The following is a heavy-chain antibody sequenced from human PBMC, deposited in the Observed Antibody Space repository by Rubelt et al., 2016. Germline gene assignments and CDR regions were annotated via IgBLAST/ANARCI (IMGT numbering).Heavy chain of an antibody. V-gene: IGHV3-48*04. CDR3: ARGAYGDGAFDL. Sequence: GGGLVQPGGSLRLSCAASGFTFSSYSMNWVRQAPGKGLEWVSYISSSSSTIYYADSVKGRFTISRDDAQDSLYLQMNSLRVEDTAIYYCARGAYGDGAFDLWGQGTMITVSS. D-gene: IGHD4-17*01. CDR1: GFTFSSYS. J-gene: IGHJ3*01. CDR2: ISSSSSTI.